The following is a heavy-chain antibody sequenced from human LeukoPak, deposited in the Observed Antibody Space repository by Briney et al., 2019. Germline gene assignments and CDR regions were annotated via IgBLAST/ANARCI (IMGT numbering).Heavy chain of an antibody. CDR3: ARDSGDFWSGYYTWIDY. Sequence: GGSLRLSCTSSEITYSRYVMGWVRQAPGKGLEWVSAISGSGGSTYYADSVKGRFTISRDNAKNSLYLQMNSLRAEDTAVYYCARDSGDFWSGYYTWIDYWGQGTLVTVSS. D-gene: IGHD3-3*01. J-gene: IGHJ4*02. CDR2: ISGSGGST. CDR1: EITYSRYV. V-gene: IGHV3-23*01.